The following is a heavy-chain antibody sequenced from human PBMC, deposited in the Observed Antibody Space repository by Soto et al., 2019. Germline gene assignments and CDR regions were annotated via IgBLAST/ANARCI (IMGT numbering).Heavy chain of an antibody. J-gene: IGHJ6*02. CDR3: AKDTGSGFLEWLYGMDV. D-gene: IGHD3-3*01. CDR2: ISWNSGSI. V-gene: IGHV3-9*01. CDR1: GFTFDNYA. Sequence: EVQLVESGGGLVQPGRSLRLSCAASGFTFDNYAMHWVRQAPGKGLEWVSGISWNSGSIGYADSVKGRFTISRDNAKNSLYLQMNSLRAEDTALYYCAKDTGSGFLEWLYGMDVWGQGTTVTVSS.